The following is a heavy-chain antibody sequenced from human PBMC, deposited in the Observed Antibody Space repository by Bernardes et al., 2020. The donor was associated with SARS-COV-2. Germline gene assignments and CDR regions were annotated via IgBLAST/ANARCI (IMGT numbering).Heavy chain of an antibody. V-gene: IGHV3-23*01. CDR3: ARGEVAVAGPYYYYGMDV. J-gene: IGHJ6*02. CDR2: ISGSGGST. CDR1: GFTFSSYA. Sequence: GGSLRLSCAASGFTFSSYAMSWVRQAPGKGLEWVSAISGSGGSTYYADSVKGRFTISRDNSKNTLYLQMNSLRAEDTAVYYCARGEVAVAGPYYYYGMDVWGQGTTVTVSS. D-gene: IGHD6-19*01.